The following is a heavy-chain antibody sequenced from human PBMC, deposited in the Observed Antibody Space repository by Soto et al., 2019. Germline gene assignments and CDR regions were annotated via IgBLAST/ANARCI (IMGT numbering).Heavy chain of an antibody. Sequence: LVNPTQTLTLTCAFSWFSLSTSGVGVGWIRQPPGKGLEWIGYIYYSGRTAYNPSLKSRIIISIDTSKDQFSLSLNSLNAADTAVYYCAGELSNSPEYFDFWGLGTLVTVSS. CDR3: AGELSNSPEYFDF. V-gene: IGHV4-30-4*08. CDR2: IYYSGRT. CDR1: WFSLSTSGVG. D-gene: IGHD6-6*01. J-gene: IGHJ4*02.